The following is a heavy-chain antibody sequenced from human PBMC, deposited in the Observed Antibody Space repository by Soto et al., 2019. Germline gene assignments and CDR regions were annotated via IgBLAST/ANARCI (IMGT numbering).Heavy chain of an antibody. V-gene: IGHV3-7*01. Sequence: GGSLRLSCAASGFSFSSTWMSWVRQAPGKGLEWVANINQDGSGKYYVDSLKGRFTISRDNAKSSLYLQMNSLGAEDTAIYYCAREVLIATLELWGQGTLVTVSS. CDR1: GFSFSSTW. CDR3: AREVLIATLEL. J-gene: IGHJ4*02. CDR2: INQDGSGK. D-gene: IGHD2-21*01.